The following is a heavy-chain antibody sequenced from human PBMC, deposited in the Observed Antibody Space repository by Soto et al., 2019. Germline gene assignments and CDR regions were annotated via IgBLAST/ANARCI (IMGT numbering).Heavy chain of an antibody. J-gene: IGHJ6*02. CDR2: LSYDGSNK. CDR3: ARPYDILTGYYGSDYYYYGVDV. Sequence: QVQVVESGGGGVQPGRALRLSCEASGSAFGSYAMHWVRQAPGKGLEWVAVLSYDGSNKYYADSVKGRFTISRDNSKNTLYLQVNSLRPDDTAVYYCARPYDILTGYYGSDYYYYGVDVWGQGTTVTVPS. D-gene: IGHD3-9*01. CDR1: GSAFGSYA. V-gene: IGHV3-30-3*01.